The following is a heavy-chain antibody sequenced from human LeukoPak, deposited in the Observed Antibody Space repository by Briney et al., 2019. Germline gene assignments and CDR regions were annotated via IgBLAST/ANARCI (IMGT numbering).Heavy chain of an antibody. V-gene: IGHV5-51*01. CDR2: IYPGDSDT. CDR1: GYSFTSYW. CDR3: ASYSGGFHDYYYYYMDV. D-gene: IGHD4-23*01. Sequence: GESLKISCKGSGYSFTSYWIGWVRQMPGKGLEWMGIIYPGDSDTRYSPSFQGQVTISADKSISTAYLQWSSLKASDTAMYYCASYSGGFHDYYYYYMDVWGKGTTVTVSS. J-gene: IGHJ6*03.